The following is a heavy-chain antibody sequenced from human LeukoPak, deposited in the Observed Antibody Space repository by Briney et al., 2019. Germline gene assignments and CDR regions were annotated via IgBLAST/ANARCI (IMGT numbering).Heavy chain of an antibody. Sequence: PSETLSLTCTVSGGSISSYYWSWLRQSPGKGLEWIGYIYYSGSTNYNPSLKSRVTISGDKSKNQFSLTLTSVTAADTAVYFCARGAHYAWNSWGQGTLVTDSS. J-gene: IGHJ4*02. CDR1: GGSISSYY. D-gene: IGHD3-16*01. V-gene: IGHV4-59*12. CDR3: ARGAHYAWNS. CDR2: IYYSGST.